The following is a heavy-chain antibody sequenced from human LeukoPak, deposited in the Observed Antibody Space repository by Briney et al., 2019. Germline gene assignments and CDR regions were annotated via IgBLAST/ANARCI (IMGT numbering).Heavy chain of an antibody. V-gene: IGHV3-23*01. CDR2: IFPSGGEI. D-gene: IGHD7-27*01. CDR1: GFTFSTFA. Sequence: PGGSLRLSCAASGFTFSTFAMIWVRQPPGKGLEWVSSIFPSGGEIHYADSVRGRFTISRDNSKITLSLQMNSLKAEDTALYYCAKGRWGFDYWGQGTLVTVSS. CDR3: AKGRWGFDY. J-gene: IGHJ4*02.